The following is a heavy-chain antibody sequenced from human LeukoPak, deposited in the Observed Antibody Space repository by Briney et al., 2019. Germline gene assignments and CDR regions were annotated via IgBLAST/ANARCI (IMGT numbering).Heavy chain of an antibody. CDR3: ARHSTYYYDSSGYPRDGFDI. D-gene: IGHD3-22*01. J-gene: IGHJ3*02. CDR1: GGSISGYY. Sequence: SETLSLTCTVSGGSISGYYWSWIRQSPGKGLVWIGYIHYSGSTNYNPSLKSRVTMSVDMSKNQFSLKLSSVTAADTALYYCARHSTYYYDSSGYPRDGFDIWGLGTMVTVSS. V-gene: IGHV4-59*08. CDR2: IHYSGST.